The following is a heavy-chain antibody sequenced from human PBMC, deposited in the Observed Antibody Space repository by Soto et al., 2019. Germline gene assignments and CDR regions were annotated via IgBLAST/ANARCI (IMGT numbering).Heavy chain of an antibody. CDR1: GGSISSSSYY. V-gene: IGHV4-39*01. CDR3: ARWAVAGNWFDP. Sequence: SETLSLTCTVSGGSISSSSYYWGWIRQPPGKGLEWIGSIYYSGSTYYNPSLKSRVTISVDTSKNQFSLKLSSVTAADTAVYYCARWAVAGNWFDPWGQGTLVTVSS. D-gene: IGHD6-19*01. CDR2: IYYSGST. J-gene: IGHJ5*02.